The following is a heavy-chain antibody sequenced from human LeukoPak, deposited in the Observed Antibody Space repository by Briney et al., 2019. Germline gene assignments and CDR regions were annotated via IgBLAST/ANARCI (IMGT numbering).Heavy chain of an antibody. J-gene: IGHJ4*02. D-gene: IGHD1-7*01. CDR2: IRYDGSNK. CDR3: AKDIKQLELRFDY. Sequence: GGSLRLSCAASGFTFSSYGMHWVRQAPGKGLEWVAFIRYDGSNKYYADSVKGRFTISRDNSKNTLYLQMNSLRAEDTAVYYCAKDIKQLELRFDYWGQGTLVTVSS. CDR1: GFTFSSYG. V-gene: IGHV3-30*02.